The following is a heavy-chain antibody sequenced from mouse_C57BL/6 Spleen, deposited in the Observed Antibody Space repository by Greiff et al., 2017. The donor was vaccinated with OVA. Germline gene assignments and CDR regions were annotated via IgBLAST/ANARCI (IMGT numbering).Heavy chain of an antibody. J-gene: IGHJ2*01. CDR3: ARGSERVY. Sequence: QVQLKESGAELARPGASVKMSCKASGYTFTSYTMHWVKQRPGQGLEWIGYINPSSGYTKYNQKFKDKATLTADKSSSTAYMQLSSLTSEDSAVYYCARGSERVYWGQGTTLTVSS. CDR1: GYTFTSYT. CDR2: INPSSGYT. V-gene: IGHV1-4*01.